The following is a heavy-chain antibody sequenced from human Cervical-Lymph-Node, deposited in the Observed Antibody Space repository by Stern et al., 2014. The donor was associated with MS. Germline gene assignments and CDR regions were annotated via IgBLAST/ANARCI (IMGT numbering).Heavy chain of an antibody. D-gene: IGHD6-6*01. Sequence: QLQLQESGPGLVKPSETLSLTCTVSGGSISSSSYYWGWIRQPPGKGLEXIGGIYYSGSTYYNPSLKSRVTISVETAKNQFSLHMSSVTAADTAVYYCARPRTSRVYSSSSGLHWFDPWGQGTLVTVSS. V-gene: IGHV4-39*01. CDR1: GGSISSSSYY. CDR2: IYYSGST. J-gene: IGHJ5*02. CDR3: ARPRTSRVYSSSSGLHWFDP.